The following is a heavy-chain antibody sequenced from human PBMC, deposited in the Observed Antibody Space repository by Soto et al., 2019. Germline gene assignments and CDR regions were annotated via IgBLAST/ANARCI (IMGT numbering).Heavy chain of an antibody. CDR1: GYTFTTYY. D-gene: IGHD2-21*02. J-gene: IGHJ3*02. Sequence: QVQLVQSGAEVKKPGASVKVSCKASGYTFTTYYIHWVRQAPGQGLEWMGIINPSGGSTTYAQKFQGRVTMTRDTSTSTVYMELSSLRSEDTAVYYCARAVTVVTSAFDIWGQGTMVTVSS. V-gene: IGHV1-46*01. CDR2: INPSGGST. CDR3: ARAVTVVTSAFDI.